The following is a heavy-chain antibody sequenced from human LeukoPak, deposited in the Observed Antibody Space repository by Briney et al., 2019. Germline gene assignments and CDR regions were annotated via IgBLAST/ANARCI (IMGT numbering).Heavy chain of an antibody. J-gene: IGHJ2*01. CDR1: GDSVSSSSAT. CDR3: ARESKGSSPYWYFDL. Sequence: SQTLSLTCAICGDSVSSSSATWKWIRQPPSRGLEWLGRAYYRSKWYDDYAVSVKSRITISPDTSKNHFSLQLNSVTPEDTAVYYCARESKGSSPYWYFDLWGRGTLVTVSS. D-gene: IGHD6-13*01. V-gene: IGHV6-1*01. CDR2: AYYRSKWYD.